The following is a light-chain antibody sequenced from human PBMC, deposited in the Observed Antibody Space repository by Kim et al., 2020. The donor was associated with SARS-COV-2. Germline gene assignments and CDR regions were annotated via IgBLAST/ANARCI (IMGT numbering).Light chain of an antibody. Sequence: EIVLTQSPGTLSLSPGERATPSCRASQGVTSGFLAWYQHKPGQAPRLLIYGASNRATGTPDRFSGSGSETDFTLTISRLEPEDYAVYYCRLYVSSPQTFGEGTQVDI. CDR2: GAS. CDR3: RLYVSSPQT. V-gene: IGKV3-20*01. CDR1: QGVTSGF. J-gene: IGKJ1*01.